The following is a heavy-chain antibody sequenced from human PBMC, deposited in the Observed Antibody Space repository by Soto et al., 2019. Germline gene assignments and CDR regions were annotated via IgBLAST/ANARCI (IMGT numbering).Heavy chain of an antibody. CDR3: ARALKYSSGWYSPYYYYGMDV. CDR1: GGSISSGGYY. D-gene: IGHD6-19*01. Sequence: QVQLQESGPGLVKPSQTLSLTCTVSGGSISSGGYYWSWIRQHPGKGLEWIGYIYYSGSTYYNPSHKSRVNISVDTYKNQYSLKLSSVTAADTAVYYCARALKYSSGWYSPYYYYGMDVWGQGTTVTVSS. V-gene: IGHV4-31*03. J-gene: IGHJ6*02. CDR2: IYYSGST.